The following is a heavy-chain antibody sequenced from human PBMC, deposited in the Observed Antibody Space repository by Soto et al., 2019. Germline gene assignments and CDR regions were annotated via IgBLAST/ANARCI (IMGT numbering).Heavy chain of an antibody. CDR1: GYTLTSHY. V-gene: IGHV1-46*03. CDR2: INPSGGST. D-gene: IGHD3-3*01. Sequence: GAPVKVSCKASGYTLTSHYMHLGRQAPGQGPEWMGIINPSGGSTSYAQKFQGRVTMTRDTSTSTVYMELSSLRSEDTAVYYCARTQGYYDFWSGYYWFDYWGQGTLVTVSS. CDR3: ARTQGYYDFWSGYYWFDY. J-gene: IGHJ4*02.